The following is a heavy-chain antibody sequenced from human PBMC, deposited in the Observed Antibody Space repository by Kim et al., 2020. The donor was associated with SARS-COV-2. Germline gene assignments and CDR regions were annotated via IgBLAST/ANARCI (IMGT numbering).Heavy chain of an antibody. CDR2: ISYDGSNK. V-gene: IGHV3-30*04. CDR1: GFTFSSYA. Sequence: GGSLRLSCAAFGFTFSSYAMHWVRQAPGKGLEWVAVISYDGSNKYYADSVKGRFTISRDNSKNTLYLQMNSLRAEDTAVYYCARVRAICSSTSCHVFDY. J-gene: IGHJ4*01. D-gene: IGHD2-2*01. CDR3: ARVRAICSSTSCHVFDY.